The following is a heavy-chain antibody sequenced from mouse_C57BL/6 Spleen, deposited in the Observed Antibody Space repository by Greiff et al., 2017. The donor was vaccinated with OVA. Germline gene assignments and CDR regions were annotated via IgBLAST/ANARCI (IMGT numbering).Heavy chain of an antibody. D-gene: IGHD1-1*01. J-gene: IGHJ2*01. Sequence: VQLQQPGTELVKPGASVKLSCKASGYTFTSYWMHWVKQRPGQGLEWIGNINPSNGGTNYNEKFKSKATLTVDKSSSTAYMQLSSLTSEDSAVYYCAREAGNLLLFFDYWGQGTTLTVSS. CDR3: AREAGNLLLFFDY. V-gene: IGHV1-53*01. CDR2: INPSNGGT. CDR1: GYTFTSYW.